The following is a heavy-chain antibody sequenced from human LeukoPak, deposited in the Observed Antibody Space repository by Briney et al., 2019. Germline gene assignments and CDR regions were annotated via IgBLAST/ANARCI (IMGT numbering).Heavy chain of an antibody. J-gene: IGHJ6*04. CDR3: ARGLGRYCSSTSCRPRTYYYYGMDV. D-gene: IGHD2-2*01. Sequence: SETLSLTCAVYGGSFSGYYWSWIRQPPGKGLEWIGEINHSGSTNYNPSLKSRVTISVDTSKNQFSLKLSSVTAADTAVYYCARGLGRYCSSTSCRPRTYYYYGMDVWGKGTTVTVSS. CDR1: GGSFSGYY. V-gene: IGHV4-34*01. CDR2: INHSGST.